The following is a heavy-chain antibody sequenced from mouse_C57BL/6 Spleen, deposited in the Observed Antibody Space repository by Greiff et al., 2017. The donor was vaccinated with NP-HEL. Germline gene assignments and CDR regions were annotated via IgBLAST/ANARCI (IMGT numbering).Heavy chain of an antibody. J-gene: IGHJ3*01. CDR2: INPSNGGT. CDR3: ARRYYYGSGTWFAD. D-gene: IGHD1-1*01. CDR1: GYTFTSYW. Sequence: VQLQQPGTELVKPGASVKLSCKASGYTFTSYWMHWVKQRPGQGLEWIGNINPSNGGTNYNEKFKSNATLTVDKASSTAYMQISSQTTEESAVYYCARRYYYGSGTWFADWGQWTLVTVAA. V-gene: IGHV1-53*01.